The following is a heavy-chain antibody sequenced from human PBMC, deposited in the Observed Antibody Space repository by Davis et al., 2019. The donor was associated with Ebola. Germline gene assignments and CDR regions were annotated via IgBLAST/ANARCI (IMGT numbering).Heavy chain of an antibody. J-gene: IGHJ4*02. D-gene: IGHD4-17*01. Sequence: AASVKVSCKASGYTFTSYTMNWVRQAPGQGFEWLGWIYTGNGNTKYSQKFEGRVIITRDTSANIVYMELSSLGFEDTAVYYCARESYGDYLSNFWGQGTLVIVSS. V-gene: IGHV1-3*04. CDR1: GYTFTSYT. CDR2: IYTGNGNT. CDR3: ARESYGDYLSNF.